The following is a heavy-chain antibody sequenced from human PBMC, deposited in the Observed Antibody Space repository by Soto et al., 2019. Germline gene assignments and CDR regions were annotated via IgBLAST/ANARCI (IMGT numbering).Heavy chain of an antibody. V-gene: IGHV4-59*01. CDR1: GDSISSYY. CDR2: IYYIGSTT. J-gene: IGHJ3*02. D-gene: IGHD3-22*01. CDR3: ARTYDSSGPNSGGYGFDI. Sequence: QVQLQESVPGLVQPSETLSLICTVSGDSISSYYWSWIRQPPWKGLEWIAYIYYIGSTTNYNPSLKSRVTISVDTSKNQFSLKLSSVTAAYTAVYYCARTYDSSGPNSGGYGFDILGQGTMVTVSS.